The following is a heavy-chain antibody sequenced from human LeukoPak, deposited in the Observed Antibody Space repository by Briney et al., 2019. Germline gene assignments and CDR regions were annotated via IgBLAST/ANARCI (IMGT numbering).Heavy chain of an antibody. CDR3: ARAKLVDTAMVTLLY. Sequence: ASVKVSCKASGGTFSSYAISWVRQAPGQGLEWMGRIIPILGIANYAQKFQGRVTITADKSTSTAYMELSSLRSEDTVVYYCARAKLVDTAMVTLLYWGQGTLVTVSS. CDR1: GGTFSSYA. V-gene: IGHV1-69*04. J-gene: IGHJ4*02. D-gene: IGHD5-18*01. CDR2: IIPILGIA.